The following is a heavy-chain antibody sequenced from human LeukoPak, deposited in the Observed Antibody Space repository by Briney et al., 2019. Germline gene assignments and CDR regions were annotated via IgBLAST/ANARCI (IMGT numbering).Heavy chain of an antibody. J-gene: IGHJ4*02. V-gene: IGHV4-39*01. CDR1: GGSISSSSYY. CDR2: IYYSGST. D-gene: IGHD5-18*01. Sequence: SETLSLTCTVSGGSISSSSYYWGWLRQPPGKGLEWIGSIYYSGSTYYNPSLKSRVTISVDTSKNQFSLKLSSVTAADTAVYYCARLRIQLWALDYWGQGTLVTVSS. CDR3: ARLRIQLWALDY.